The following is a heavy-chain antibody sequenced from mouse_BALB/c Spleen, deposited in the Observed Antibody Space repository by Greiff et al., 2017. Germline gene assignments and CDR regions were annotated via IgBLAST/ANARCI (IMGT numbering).Heavy chain of an antibody. V-gene: IGHV1-14*01. Sequence: VQLKESGPELVKPGASVKMSCKASGYTFTSYVMHWVKQKPGQGLEWIGYINPYNDGTKYNEKFKGKATLTSDKSSSTAYMELSSLTSEDSAVYYCARGVYYGWYFDVWGAGTTVTVSS. CDR1: GYTFTSYV. CDR3: ARGVYYGWYFDV. CDR2: INPYNDGT. J-gene: IGHJ1*01. D-gene: IGHD1-1*01.